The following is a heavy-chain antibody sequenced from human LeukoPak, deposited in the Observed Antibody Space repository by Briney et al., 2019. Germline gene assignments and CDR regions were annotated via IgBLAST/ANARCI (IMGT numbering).Heavy chain of an antibody. V-gene: IGHV4-59*08. D-gene: IGHD3/OR15-3a*01. CDR2: IYYSGGT. Sequence: SETLSLTCTVSGGSISSYYWSWIRQPPGKGLEWIGYIYYSGGTNYNPSLKSRVTISVHTSKNQFSLKLSSVTAADTAVYYCARHRRHFDFSTGYYAGPFDIWGQGTMVTVSS. J-gene: IGHJ3*02. CDR1: GGSISSYY. CDR3: ARHRRHFDFSTGYYAGPFDI.